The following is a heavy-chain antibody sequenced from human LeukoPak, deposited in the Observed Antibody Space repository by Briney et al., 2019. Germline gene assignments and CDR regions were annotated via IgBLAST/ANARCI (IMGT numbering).Heavy chain of an antibody. CDR3: ARGYDILTGTQYYFDY. D-gene: IGHD3-9*01. CDR2: ISSSGSTI. J-gene: IGHJ4*02. CDR1: GFNFSSYE. V-gene: IGHV3-48*03. Sequence: GGSLRLSCAASGFNFSSYEMNWVRQAPGKGLEWVSYISSSGSTIYYADSVKGRFTISRHNAKNTLYLQLNSLRAEDTAVYYCARGYDILTGTQYYFDYWGQGTLVTVSS.